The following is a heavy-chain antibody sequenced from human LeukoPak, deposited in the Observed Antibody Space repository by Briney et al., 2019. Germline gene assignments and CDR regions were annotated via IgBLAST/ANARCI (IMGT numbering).Heavy chain of an antibody. CDR3: ATDCSGNRCYSL. D-gene: IGHD2-15*01. V-gene: IGHV3-33*03. CDR2: IWSDGGNK. Sequence: GRSLRLSCAASGFTFRTYGMHWVRQAPGKGLEWVALIWSDGGNKYYADSVKGRFTISRDNSKNSLYLQMNSLRLGDTALYYCATDCSGNRCYSLWGPGTLVTVSS. CDR1: GFTFRTYG. J-gene: IGHJ4*02.